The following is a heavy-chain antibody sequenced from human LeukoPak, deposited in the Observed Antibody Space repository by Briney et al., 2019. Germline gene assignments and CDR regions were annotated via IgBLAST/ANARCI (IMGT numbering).Heavy chain of an antibody. V-gene: IGHV4-39*01. J-gene: IGHJ4*02. CDR2: IYYSGST. CDR1: GGSISSSSYY. CDR3: ARYYDIPGYYFDY. D-gene: IGHD3-9*01. Sequence: KTSETLSLTCTVSGGSISSSSYYWGWIRQPPGKGLEWIGSIYYSGSTYYNPSLKSRVTISVDTSKNQFPLKLSSVTAADTAVYYCARYYDIPGYYFDYWGQGTLVTVSS.